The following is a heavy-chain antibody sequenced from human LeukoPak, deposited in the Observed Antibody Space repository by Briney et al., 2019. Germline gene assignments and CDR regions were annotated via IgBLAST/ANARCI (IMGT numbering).Heavy chain of an antibody. D-gene: IGHD1-26*01. CDR2: IRSKANNYAT. CDR3: TWEEFDY. CDR1: GFTFSGSA. J-gene: IGHJ4*02. V-gene: IGHV3-73*01. Sequence: PGGSLRLSCAASGFTFSGSAMHWVRQASGKGLEWVGRIRSKANNYATTYAASVKGRFTISRDDSKNTAYLQMNSLKTEDTAVYYCTWEEFDYWGQGTLVTVSS.